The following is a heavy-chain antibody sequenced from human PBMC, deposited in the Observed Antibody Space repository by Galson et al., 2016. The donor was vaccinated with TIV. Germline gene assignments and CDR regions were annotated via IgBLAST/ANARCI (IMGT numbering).Heavy chain of an antibody. CDR2: ISDGGNT. Sequence: SLRLSCAASGLSVSINYMTWVRQAPGKGLEWVSLISDGGNTYYPDSVKGRFTISRDNSKNTLYLQMNSLRVEDTAVYYCARDRVVDAPYYYYYYGMDVWGQGTAVTVSS. D-gene: IGHD2-15*01. CDR3: ARDRVVDAPYYYYYYGMDV. V-gene: IGHV3-66*02. J-gene: IGHJ6*02. CDR1: GLSVSINY.